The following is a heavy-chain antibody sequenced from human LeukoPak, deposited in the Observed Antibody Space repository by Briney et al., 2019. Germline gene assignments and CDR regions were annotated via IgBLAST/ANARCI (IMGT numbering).Heavy chain of an antibody. CDR2: IRNDGSKK. CDR1: GFTSSSNG. D-gene: IGHD3-22*01. V-gene: IGHV3-33*01. CDR3: ARDYYDSSGYFPDDFDI. J-gene: IGHJ3*02. Sequence: GGSLRPSCAASGFTSSSNGMHWVRQPPGKVLEWEAVIRNDGSKKYYIDSVKGRFTISRDNCKNTLYLQMNSLRAEDTAVYYCARDYYDSSGYFPDDFDIWGQGTMVTVSS.